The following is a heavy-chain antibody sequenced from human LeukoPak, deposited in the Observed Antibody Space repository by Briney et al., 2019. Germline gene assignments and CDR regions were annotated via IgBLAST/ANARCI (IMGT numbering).Heavy chain of an antibody. CDR3: AKGGASLNLYYYYYYYMDV. D-gene: IGHD1-14*01. V-gene: IGHV3-23*01. CDR2: ISGSGGST. Sequence: GGSLRLSCAASGFTFSSYAMSWVRQAPGKGLEWVSAISGSGGSTYYADSVKGRFTISRDNSKNTLYLQMNSLRAEDTAVYYCAKGGASLNLYYYYYYYMDVWGKGTTVTVSS. CDR1: GFTFSSYA. J-gene: IGHJ6*03.